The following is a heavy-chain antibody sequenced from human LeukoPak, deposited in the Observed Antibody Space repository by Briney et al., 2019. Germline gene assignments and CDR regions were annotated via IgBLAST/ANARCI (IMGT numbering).Heavy chain of an antibody. V-gene: IGHV1-18*01. Sequence: ASVKVSCKASGYTFTNYGISWVRQAPGQGLEWMGWMSGYNANTNYAQKLQGRVTMTTDTSTSTAYMELRSLRSDDTAVYYCARERVLRYFDWHHYYMDVWGKGTTVTVSS. J-gene: IGHJ6*03. CDR3: ARERVLRYFDWHHYYMDV. CDR2: MSGYNANT. CDR1: GYTFTNYG. D-gene: IGHD3-9*01.